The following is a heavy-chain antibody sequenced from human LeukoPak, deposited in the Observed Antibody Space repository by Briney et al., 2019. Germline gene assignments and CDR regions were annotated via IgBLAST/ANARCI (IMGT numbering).Heavy chain of an antibody. V-gene: IGHV3-23*01. CDR2: ISGTGGTT. CDR1: GFTFSSYG. Sequence: GGSLGLSCAASGFTFSSYGMSWVRQAPGKGLEWVSAISGTGGTTYYADSVKGRFTISRDNSKNTLYLQMNSLRAEDTAVYYCAKGGRDYYYYYMDVWGKGTTVTVSS. CDR3: AKGGRDYYYYYMDV. J-gene: IGHJ6*03.